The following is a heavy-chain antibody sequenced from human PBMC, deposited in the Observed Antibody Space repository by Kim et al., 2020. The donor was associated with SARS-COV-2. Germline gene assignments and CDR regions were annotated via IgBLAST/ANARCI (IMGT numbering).Heavy chain of an antibody. CDR2: INPNSGGT. V-gene: IGHV1-2*02. D-gene: IGHD1-26*01. CDR3: ARLLLHRAYYYYMDV. Sequence: ASVKVSCKASGYTFTGYYMHWVRQAPGQGLEWMGWINPNSGGTNYAQKFQGRVTMTRDTSISTAYMELSRLRSDDTAVYYCARLLLHRAYYYYMDVWGKGTTVTVSS. CDR1: GYTFTGYY. J-gene: IGHJ6*03.